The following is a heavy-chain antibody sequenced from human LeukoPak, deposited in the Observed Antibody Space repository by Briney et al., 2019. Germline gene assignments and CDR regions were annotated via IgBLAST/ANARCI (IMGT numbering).Heavy chain of an antibody. CDR2: INPSGGST. CDR1: GYTFTIYY. J-gene: IGHJ5*02. CDR3: AREARGYDWGVESNWFDP. Sequence: ASVNVSCKASGYTFTIYYIHWVRQAPGQGLEWMGIINPSGGSTSYAQKFQGRVTMIRDTSTSTVYMELSSLRSEDTAIYYCAREARGYDWGVESNWFDPWGQGTLVTVSP. V-gene: IGHV1-46*01. D-gene: IGHD5-12*01.